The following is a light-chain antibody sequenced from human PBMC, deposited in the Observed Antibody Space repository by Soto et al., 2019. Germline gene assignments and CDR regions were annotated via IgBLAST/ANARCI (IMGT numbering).Light chain of an antibody. V-gene: IGKV3-20*01. CDR2: DAS. CDR3: QQYGSTPLS. J-gene: IGKJ4*01. CDR1: QSVRSNY. Sequence: EIVLTQSPDTLSLSPGERATLSCRASQSVRSNYLAWYQQKPGQAPRCLIYDASSRATGIPDRFSGSGSGTDFTLNISRLEPEAFAVYYCQQYGSTPLSLGGGTKVDIK.